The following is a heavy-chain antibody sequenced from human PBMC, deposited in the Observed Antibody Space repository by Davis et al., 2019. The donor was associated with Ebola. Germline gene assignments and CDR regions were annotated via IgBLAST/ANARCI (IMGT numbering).Heavy chain of an antibody. Sequence: WIRQPPGKGLEWMGIIYPGDSDTRYSPSFQGQVTISADKSISTAYLQWSSLKASDTAMYYCARHGSIVEGEGFDYWGQGTLVTVSS. V-gene: IGHV5-51*01. D-gene: IGHD1-26*01. J-gene: IGHJ4*02. CDR2: IYPGDSDT. CDR3: ARHGSIVEGEGFDY.